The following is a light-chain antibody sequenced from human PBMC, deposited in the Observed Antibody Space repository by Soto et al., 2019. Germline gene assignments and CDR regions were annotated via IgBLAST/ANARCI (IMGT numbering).Light chain of an antibody. Sequence: QSVLTQPPSASGTPGQRVTISCSGSRSNIGSNFVNWYQQLPGTAPKLLIHNSDQRPSGVPDRFSGSKSDTSASLAISGLQSDDGADYYCSAWDDDLSGRIFGGGTKVTVL. J-gene: IGLJ2*01. V-gene: IGLV1-44*01. CDR3: SAWDDDLSGRI. CDR2: NSD. CDR1: RSNIGSNF.